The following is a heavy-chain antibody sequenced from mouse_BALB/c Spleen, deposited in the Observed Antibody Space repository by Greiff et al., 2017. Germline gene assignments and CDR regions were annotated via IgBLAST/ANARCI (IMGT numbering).Heavy chain of an antibody. J-gene: IGHJ4*01. D-gene: IGHD1-1*01. CDR2: IYPGDGST. CDR1: GFNIKDYY. Sequence: VKLQESGAELVRPGALVKLSCKASGFNIKDYYMHWVKQRPGQGLEWIGWIYPGDGSTKYNEKFKGKATLTADKSSSTAYMQLSSLTSENSAVYVCARRDYGYAMDYWGQGTSVTVSS. CDR3: ARRDYGYAMDY. V-gene: IGHV1S56*01.